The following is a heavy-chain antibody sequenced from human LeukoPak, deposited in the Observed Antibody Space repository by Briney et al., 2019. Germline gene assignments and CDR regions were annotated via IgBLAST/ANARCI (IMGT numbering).Heavy chain of an antibody. CDR3: AKDIGPDGYNDYCDY. CDR1: GFTFSSYA. Sequence: GGSLRLSCAASGFTFSSYAMSWVRQAPGKGLEWVSAISGSGGSTYYADSVKGRFTISRDNSKDTLYLQMNSLRAEDTAVYYCAKDIGPDGYNDYCDYWGQGTLVTVSS. D-gene: IGHD5-24*01. CDR2: ISGSGGST. V-gene: IGHV3-23*01. J-gene: IGHJ4*02.